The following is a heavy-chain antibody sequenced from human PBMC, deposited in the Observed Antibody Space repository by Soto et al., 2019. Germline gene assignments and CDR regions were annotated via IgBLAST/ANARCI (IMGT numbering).Heavy chain of an antibody. CDR1: GFTFSSYS. J-gene: IGHJ2*01. CDR2: ISSSSSYI. CDR3: ARTAAVVTPPAWYFDL. D-gene: IGHD2-21*02. Sequence: EVQLVESGGGLVKPGGSVRLSCAASGFTFSSYSMNWVRQAPGKGLEWVSSISSSSSYIYYADSVKGRLTISRDNAKKSLYLQMNSLRAEDTAVYYCARTAAVVTPPAWYFDLWGRGTLVTVSS. V-gene: IGHV3-21*01.